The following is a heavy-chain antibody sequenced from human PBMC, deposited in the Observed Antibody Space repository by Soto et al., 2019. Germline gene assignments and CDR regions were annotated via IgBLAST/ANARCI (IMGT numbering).Heavy chain of an antibody. CDR1: EDTFRNYA. CDR2: IIPIFGTA. D-gene: IGHD3-22*01. Sequence: QVELVQSGAEVKKPGSSVKVSCQASEDTFRNYAISWVRQAPGQGLEWMGGIIPIFGTANYAQKFQGRVTITPDTSANRVYLEVSSLRSEDTAVYYCASTKYDSSAYYYWYLGRWGRGTLVTVSS. J-gene: IGHJ2*01. V-gene: IGHV1-69*06. CDR3: ASTKYDSSAYYYWYLGR.